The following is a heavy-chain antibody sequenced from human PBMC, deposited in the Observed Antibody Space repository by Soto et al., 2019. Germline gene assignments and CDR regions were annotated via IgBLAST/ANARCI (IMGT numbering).Heavy chain of an antibody. D-gene: IGHD3-3*01. CDR2: INPSGGST. J-gene: IGHJ4*02. CDR3: ARGFEAEFWSGHLDY. V-gene: IGHV1-46*01. CDR1: GYTFTSYY. Sequence: QVQLVQSGAEVKKPGASVKVSCKASGYTFTSYYMHWVRQAPGLGLEWMGIINPSGGSTSYAQKFQGRVTMTRDTSTSTVYMELSSLRSEDTAVYYCARGFEAEFWSGHLDYWGQGTLVTVSS.